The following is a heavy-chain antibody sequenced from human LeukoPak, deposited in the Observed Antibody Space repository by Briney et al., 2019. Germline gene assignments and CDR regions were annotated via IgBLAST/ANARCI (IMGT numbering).Heavy chain of an antibody. CDR3: ARDPLYYYGSGSNY. V-gene: IGHV4-61*02. CDR2: IYTSGST. J-gene: IGHJ4*02. Sequence: SETLSLTCTVSGGSISSGSYYWSWIRQPAGKGLEWIGRIYTSGSTNYNPSLKSRVTISVDTSKNQFSLKLSSVTAADTAVYYCARDPLYYYGSGSNYWGQGTLVTVSS. D-gene: IGHD3-10*01. CDR1: GGSISSGSYY.